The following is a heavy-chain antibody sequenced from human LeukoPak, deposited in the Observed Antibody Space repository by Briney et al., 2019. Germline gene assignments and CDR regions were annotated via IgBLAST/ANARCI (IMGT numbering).Heavy chain of an antibody. CDR3: GRDFMSMIPSAPGI. D-gene: IGHD3-22*01. V-gene: IGHV1-18*01. Sequence: ASVKVSCKATGHTFIIHGISWVRQAPGQGLEWMGWISPYNGNTNYAQNLQGRVTMTTDTSTSTVYMELRSLTSDDTAVYYCGRDFMSMIPSAPGIWGQGTRVTVSS. J-gene: IGHJ3*02. CDR2: ISPYNGNT. CDR1: GHTFIIHG.